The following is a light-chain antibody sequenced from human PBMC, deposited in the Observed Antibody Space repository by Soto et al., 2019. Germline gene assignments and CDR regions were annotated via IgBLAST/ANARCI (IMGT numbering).Light chain of an antibody. CDR3: QKYGSSPRT. V-gene: IGKV3-20*01. CDR1: QSVSSSY. J-gene: IGKJ1*01. CDR2: GAS. Sequence: EIVLTHSPGTLSLSPGERATLSCMASQSVSSSYLAWYQQKPGQAPRLLIYGASSRATGIPDRFSGSGSGTDFTLTISRLEPEDFAVYYCQKYGSSPRTCGQGNTVDIK.